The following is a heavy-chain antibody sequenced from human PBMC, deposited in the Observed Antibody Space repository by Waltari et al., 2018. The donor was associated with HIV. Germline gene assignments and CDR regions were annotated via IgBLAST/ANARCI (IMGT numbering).Heavy chain of an antibody. V-gene: IGHV5-51*03. D-gene: IGHD3-10*01. CDR1: GYTFTSYW. CDR3: ARRPDYGGDWFDS. CDR2: IYPHTSRV. Sequence: EVRLVQSGAEVKRPGDSLEISCQASGYTFTSYWIGLVGQTADNGLEWIGVIYPHTSRVIYNPSFHGRGGISTDWSTLRVFLEWRRLTALDTGVYYCARRPDYGGDWFDSWGQGTLVTVSS. J-gene: IGHJ5*01.